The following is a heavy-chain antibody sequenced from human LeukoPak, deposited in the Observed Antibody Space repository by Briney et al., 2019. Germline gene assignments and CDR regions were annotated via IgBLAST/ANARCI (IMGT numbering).Heavy chain of an antibody. CDR2: IKSKSAGGTT. CDR1: GFIFSNAW. V-gene: IGHV3-15*01. CDR3: AKDRPLHDTSAYSIFDY. Sequence: GGSLRLSCAASGFIFSNAWMSWVRQAPGKGLEWVGRIKSKSAGGTTDYAAPMKGRLTISRDNSKSTLYLQMNTLSAEDTAVYYCAKDRPLHDTSAYSIFDYWGQGTLVTVSS. J-gene: IGHJ4*02. D-gene: IGHD3-22*01.